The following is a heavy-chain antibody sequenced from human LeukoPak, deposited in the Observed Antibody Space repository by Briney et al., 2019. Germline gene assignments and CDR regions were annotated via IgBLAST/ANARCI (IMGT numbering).Heavy chain of an antibody. J-gene: IGHJ3*02. D-gene: IGHD6-13*01. V-gene: IGHV5-51*01. CDR1: GYTFSSYW. CDR2: TYPADSDT. CDR3: ARPTPFRTGTLGAFDI. Sequence: GESLKISFKGSGYTFSSYWIGWVRQMPGKGLEWMGTTYPADSDTRYSPSFQGQVTISADKSISTAYLQWSSLKASDTAMYYCARPTPFRTGTLGAFDIWGQGTMVTVSS.